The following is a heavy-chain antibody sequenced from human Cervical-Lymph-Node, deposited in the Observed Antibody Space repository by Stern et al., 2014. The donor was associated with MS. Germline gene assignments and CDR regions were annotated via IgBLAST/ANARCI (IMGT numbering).Heavy chain of an antibody. CDR3: ATSQRAGLLVH. D-gene: IGHD1-26*01. J-gene: IGHJ4*02. CDR2: IYYSGST. Sequence: QLQLQESGPGLVKPSQTLSLTCTVSGGSISSGGYYWSWIRPHPGKGLEWIGYIYYSGSTYYNPSLKSRVTISVDTSKNQFSLKLSSVTAADTAVYYCATSQRAGLLVHWGQGTLVTVSS. V-gene: IGHV4-31*03. CDR1: GGSISSGGYY.